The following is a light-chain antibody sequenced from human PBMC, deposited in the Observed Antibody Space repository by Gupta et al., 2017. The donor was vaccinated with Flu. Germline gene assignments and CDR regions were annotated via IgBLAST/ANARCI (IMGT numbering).Light chain of an antibody. V-gene: IGLV1-51*02. Sequence: QSLLTQPPSVSAAPGQKVTISCSGSSSNLGCHYVSWYQQDPGTAPKLLIDEDDNRPSGIPDRCSVSKSGTSATLGITGRQTGDEADYDCGTRDSSRSAGVFGGGTKLTVL. J-gene: IGLJ3*02. CDR3: GTRDSSRSAGV. CDR2: EDD. CDR1: SSNLGCHY.